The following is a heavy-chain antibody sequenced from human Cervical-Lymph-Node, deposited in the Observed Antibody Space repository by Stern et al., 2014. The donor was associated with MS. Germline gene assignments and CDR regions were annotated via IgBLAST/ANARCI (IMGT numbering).Heavy chain of an antibody. V-gene: IGHV3-23*04. Sequence: KLVESGGGFVQPGGSLRLSCAASGFTFSNHGMSWVRQAPGQGPEWVSAISSGGDYTYYADSVRGRFTISRDNSKNTLFLHMESLRADDTALYRCAQMRTATTSSPYWGQGTLVTVSS. CDR3: AQMRTATTSSPY. CDR1: GFTFSNHG. J-gene: IGHJ4*02. CDR2: ISSGGDYT. D-gene: IGHD6-6*01.